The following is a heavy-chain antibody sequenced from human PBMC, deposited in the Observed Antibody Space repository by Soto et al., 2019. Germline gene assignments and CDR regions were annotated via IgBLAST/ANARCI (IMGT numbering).Heavy chain of an antibody. V-gene: IGHV4-34*01. Sequence: SETMSLTCAVYGGSFSGYDWTWIRQPPGTGLEWIGEINHSGSTNYNPSLKSRVTISVDTSKNQFSLKLTSVTAADTAVYYCARDKITGLFDYWGQGTLVTVS. D-gene: IGHD2-8*02. CDR3: ARDKITGLFDY. CDR2: INHSGST. CDR1: GGSFSGYD. J-gene: IGHJ4*02.